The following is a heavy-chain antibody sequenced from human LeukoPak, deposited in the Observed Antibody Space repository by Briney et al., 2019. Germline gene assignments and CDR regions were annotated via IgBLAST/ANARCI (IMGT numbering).Heavy chain of an antibody. Sequence: ASVKVSCKASGYTFTSYGISWVRQAPGQGLEWMGWISAYNGNTNYAQKLQGRVTMTTDTSTSTAYMELRSLRSDDSAVYYCARGGKYYDSSGYYYDYWGQGTMVTVSS. CDR1: GYTFTSYG. D-gene: IGHD3-22*01. CDR2: ISAYNGNT. J-gene: IGHJ3*01. CDR3: ARGGKYYDSSGYYYDY. V-gene: IGHV1-18*01.